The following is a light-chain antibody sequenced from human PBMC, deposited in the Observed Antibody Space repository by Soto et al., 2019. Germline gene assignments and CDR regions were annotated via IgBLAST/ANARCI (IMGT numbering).Light chain of an antibody. CDR1: QSVSSSY. CDR2: HVS. Sequence: EIVLTQSPGTLSLSPGERATLSCRASQSVSSSYLARYQQKPGQAPRLLIYHVSRRATGIPDRFSGSGSGTDFTRTITRLEPEDFAVYYCQQYGSSRTFGQGTKVEIK. V-gene: IGKV3-20*01. CDR3: QQYGSSRT. J-gene: IGKJ1*01.